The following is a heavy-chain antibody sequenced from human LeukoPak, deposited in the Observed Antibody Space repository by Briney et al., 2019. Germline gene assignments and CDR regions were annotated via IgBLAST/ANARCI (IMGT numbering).Heavy chain of an antibody. CDR2: INPNSGGT. CDR1: GYTFTGYY. D-gene: IGHD1-26*01. CDR3: ARGGPYSGSADFDY. Sequence: ASVKVSCKASGYTFTGYYMHWVRQAPGQGLEWMGWINPNSGGTNYAQKLQGRVTMTTDTSTSTAYMELRSLRSDDTAVYYCARGGPYSGSADFDYWGQGTLVTVSS. J-gene: IGHJ4*02. V-gene: IGHV1-2*02.